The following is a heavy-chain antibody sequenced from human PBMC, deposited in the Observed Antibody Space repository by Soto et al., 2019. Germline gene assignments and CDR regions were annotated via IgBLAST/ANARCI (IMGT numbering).Heavy chain of an antibody. CDR3: ARDFNYYGSGSYYNVIDY. J-gene: IGHJ4*02. CDR2: ISSSSSYI. V-gene: IGHV3-21*01. D-gene: IGHD3-10*01. Sequence: GGSLRLSCAASGFTFSSYSMNWVRQAPGKGLEWVSSISSSSSYIYYADSVKGRFTISRDNAKNSLYLQMNSLRAEDTAVYYCARDFNYYGSGSYYNVIDYWGQGTLVTSPQ. CDR1: GFTFSSYS.